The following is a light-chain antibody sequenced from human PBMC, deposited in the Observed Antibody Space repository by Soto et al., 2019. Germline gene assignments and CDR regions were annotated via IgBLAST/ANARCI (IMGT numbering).Light chain of an antibody. J-gene: IGKJ5*01. Sequence: EIVLTQSPATLSLSPGERATLSCRXXXXVSSYLAWYQQKPGQAPRLLIYDASNRATGIPARFSGSGSGTDFTLTISSLEPEDFAVYYCQQRSNWPTTFGQGTRLEIK. CDR3: QQRSNWPTT. CDR2: DAS. V-gene: IGKV3-11*01. CDR1: XXVSSY.